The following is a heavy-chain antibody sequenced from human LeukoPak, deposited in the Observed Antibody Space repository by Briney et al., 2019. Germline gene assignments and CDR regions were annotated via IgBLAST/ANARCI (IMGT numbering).Heavy chain of an antibody. CDR1: GGSISNYY. CDR2: IYSSGST. Sequence: PSETLSLTCTVSGGSISNYYWSWIRQPAGKGLEWIGQIYSSGSTDYNPSLKSRVTMSVDTSKNQFSLNLRSVTAADTAVYYCARGPPPDFDCWGQGTLVTVSS. CDR3: ARGPPPDFDC. J-gene: IGHJ4*02. V-gene: IGHV4-4*07.